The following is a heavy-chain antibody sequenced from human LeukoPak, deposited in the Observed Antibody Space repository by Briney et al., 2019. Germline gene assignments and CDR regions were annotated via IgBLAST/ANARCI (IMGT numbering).Heavy chain of an antibody. CDR3: AKVPRYYYDSSGYLGY. D-gene: IGHD3-22*01. J-gene: IGHJ4*02. CDR1: GFTFSSYA. Sequence: SGVSLTLSCAASGFTFSSYAMSWVRQAPGRGLEWVSSISCSGDNTYYADSVKGRFTISRDNSKNTLYLQMNSLRAEDTAVYYCAKVPRYYYDSSGYLGYWGQGTLVTVSS. V-gene: IGHV3-23*01. CDR2: ISCSGDNT.